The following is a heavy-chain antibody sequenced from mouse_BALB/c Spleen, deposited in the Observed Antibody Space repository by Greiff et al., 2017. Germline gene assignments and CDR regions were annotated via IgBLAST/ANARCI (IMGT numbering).Heavy chain of an antibody. Sequence: EVKLEESGGGLVKLGGSLKLSCAASGFTFSSYYMSWVRQTPEKRLELVAAINSNGGSTYYPDTVKGRFTISRDNAKNTLYLQMSSLKSEDTALYYCARHRGYYGSYAMDYWGQGTSVTVSS. J-gene: IGHJ4*01. D-gene: IGHD1-1*01. CDR2: INSNGGST. CDR1: GFTFSSYY. CDR3: ARHRGYYGSYAMDY. V-gene: IGHV5-6-2*01.